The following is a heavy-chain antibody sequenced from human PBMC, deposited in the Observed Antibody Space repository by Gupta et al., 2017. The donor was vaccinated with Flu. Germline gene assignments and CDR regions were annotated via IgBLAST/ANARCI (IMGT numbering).Heavy chain of an antibody. Sequence: QVQLQQWGAGLLKPSETLSLTCAVYGGSFSGYYWSWIRQPPGKGLEWIGEINHSGSTNYNPSLKSRVTISVDTSKNQFSLKLSSVTAADTAVYYCASFGRRASYYYYGMDVWGQGTTVTVSS. V-gene: IGHV4-34*01. J-gene: IGHJ6*02. CDR2: INHSGST. D-gene: IGHD3-10*01. CDR1: GGSFSGYY. CDR3: ASFGRRASYYYYGMDV.